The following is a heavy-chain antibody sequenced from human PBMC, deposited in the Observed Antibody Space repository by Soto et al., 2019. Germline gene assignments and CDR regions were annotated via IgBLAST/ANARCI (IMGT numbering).Heavy chain of an antibody. CDR2: ISSSSSYI. CDR1: GFTFSSYS. Sequence: GSLRLSCAASGFTFSSYSMNWVRQAPGKGLEWVSSISSSSSYIYYADSVKGRFTISRDNSKNTLYLQMNSLRAEDTAVYYCTREIVTTGEYYFDSWGLGTLVTVSS. J-gene: IGHJ4*02. CDR3: TREIVTTGEYYFDS. V-gene: IGHV3-21*04. D-gene: IGHD1-1*01.